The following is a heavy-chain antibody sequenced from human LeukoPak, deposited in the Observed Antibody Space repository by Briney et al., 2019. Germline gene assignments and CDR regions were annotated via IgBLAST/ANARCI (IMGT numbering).Heavy chain of an antibody. J-gene: IGHJ2*01. CDR2: IQTNGNS. D-gene: IGHD6-13*01. V-gene: IGHV4-4*09. Sequence: PSETLSLTCTVSSGSINDYYWTWLRQSPGMGLEFIAYIQTNGNSNYHPSLKSRVTLSLDTSKNQISLKMSSVTAADTAVYYWAGLAAAATSITYHYFDVWGRGTLVTVSS. CDR3: AGLAAAATSITYHYFDV. CDR1: SGSINDYY.